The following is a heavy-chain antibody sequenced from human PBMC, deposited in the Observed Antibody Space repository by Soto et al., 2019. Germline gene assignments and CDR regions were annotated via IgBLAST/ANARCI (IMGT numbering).Heavy chain of an antibody. D-gene: IGHD4-4*01. Sequence: ASVKVSCKASGGTFSSYAISWVRQAPGQGLEWMGGIIPIFGTANYAQKFQGRVTITADKSTSTAYMELSSLRSEDTAVYYCARTMTTVNTYSYYYGMDVWGQGTTVTVSS. CDR2: IIPIFGTA. V-gene: IGHV1-69*06. J-gene: IGHJ6*02. CDR3: ARTMTTVNTYSYYYGMDV. CDR1: GGTFSSYA.